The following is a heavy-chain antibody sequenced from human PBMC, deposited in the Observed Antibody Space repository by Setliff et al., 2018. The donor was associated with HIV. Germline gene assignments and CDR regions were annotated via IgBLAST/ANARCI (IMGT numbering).Heavy chain of an antibody. CDR2: IHHTGYI. CDR3: ARWPPHRSSDYDQEYYFDY. CDR1: GGSSNDYY. D-gene: IGHD3-22*01. J-gene: IGHJ4*02. V-gene: IGHV4-34*01. Sequence: PSETLSLTCAVYGGSSNDYYWNWIRQPPGKGLEWIGEIHHTGYINYHPSFKSRVTISLDTSRNQFSLKLRSVTAADTAVYYCARWPPHRSSDYDQEYYFDYWGQGTLVTVSS.